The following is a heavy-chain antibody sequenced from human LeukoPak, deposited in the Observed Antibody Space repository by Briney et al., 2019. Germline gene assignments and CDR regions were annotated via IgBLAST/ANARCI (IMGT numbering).Heavy chain of an antibody. D-gene: IGHD5-24*01. Sequence: GGSLRLSCAASGFTFSSYGMHWVRQAPGKGLEWVAVISYDGSNKYYADSVKGRFTISRDNSKNKLYLQMNSLRAEDTAVYYCAKDPEMATITGHYFDYWGQGTLVTVSS. J-gene: IGHJ4*02. CDR2: ISYDGSNK. CDR3: AKDPEMATITGHYFDY. V-gene: IGHV3-30*18. CDR1: GFTFSSYG.